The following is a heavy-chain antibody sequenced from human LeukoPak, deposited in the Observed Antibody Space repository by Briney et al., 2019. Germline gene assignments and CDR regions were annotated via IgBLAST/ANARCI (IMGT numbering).Heavy chain of an antibody. CDR3: ARVTRLAGWSHLWYYYYYMDV. Sequence: SETLSLTCTVSGGSISSGSYYWSWIRQPPGKGLEWIGYIYYSGSTNYNPSLKSRVTISVDTSKNQFSLKLSSVTAADTAVYYCARVTRLAGWSHLWYYYYYMDVWGKGTTVTISS. CDR2: IYYSGST. J-gene: IGHJ6*03. D-gene: IGHD3-10*01. V-gene: IGHV4-61*01. CDR1: GGSISSGSYY.